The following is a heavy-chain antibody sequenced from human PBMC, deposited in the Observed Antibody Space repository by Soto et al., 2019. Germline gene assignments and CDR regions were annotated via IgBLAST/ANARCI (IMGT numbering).Heavy chain of an antibody. D-gene: IGHD3-10*01. J-gene: IGHJ5*02. V-gene: IGHV4-34*01. CDR3: ARRGPTYYYGSGSYYNVHWFDP. CDR2: INHSGST. Sequence: SETLSLTCAVYGGSFSGYYWSWIRQPPGKGLEWIGEINHSGSTNYNPSLKSRVTMSVDTSKNQFSLKLSSVTAADTAVYYCARRGPTYYYGSGSYYNVHWFDPWGQGTLVTVSS. CDR1: GGSFSGYY.